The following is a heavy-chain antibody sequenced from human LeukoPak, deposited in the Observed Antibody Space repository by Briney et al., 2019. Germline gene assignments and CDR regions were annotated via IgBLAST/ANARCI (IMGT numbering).Heavy chain of an antibody. CDR2: ISAYNGNT. Sequence: ASVKVSCKASGYTFTSYGISWVRQAPGQGLEWMGWISAYNGNTNYARKFQGRVTMTTDTSTSTAYMELRSLRSDDTAVYYCARGGTATLSLYYFDYWGQGTLVTVSS. V-gene: IGHV1-18*01. J-gene: IGHJ4*02. CDR1: GYTFTSYG. D-gene: IGHD5-18*01. CDR3: ARGGTATLSLYYFDY.